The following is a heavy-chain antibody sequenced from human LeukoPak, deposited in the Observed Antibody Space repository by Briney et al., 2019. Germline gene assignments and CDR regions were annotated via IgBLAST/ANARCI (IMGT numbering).Heavy chain of an antibody. CDR3: ARDQMGIFHAFDI. CDR1: GFTFSSYW. Sequence: GGSLRLSCTASGFTFSSYWMSWVRQTPGKGLEWVASLNQDGSAKYYVDSVKGRFTISRDNAKNSLYLQMNSLRAEDTAVYYCARDQMGIFHAFDIWGQGTMVTVSS. CDR2: LNQDGSAK. V-gene: IGHV3-7*01. D-gene: IGHD7-27*01. J-gene: IGHJ3*02.